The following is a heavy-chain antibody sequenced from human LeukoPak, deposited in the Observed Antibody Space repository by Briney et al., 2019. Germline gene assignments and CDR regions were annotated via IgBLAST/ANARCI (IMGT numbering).Heavy chain of an antibody. D-gene: IGHD5-24*01. J-gene: IGHJ4*02. CDR1: GFTFSSYE. V-gene: IGHV3-48*03. CDR3: ARGEDGYNSDY. Sequence: GGSLRLSCAASGFTFSSYEMNWVRQAPGKGLEWVSYISSSGNTIYYADSVKGRFTISRDNAKTSLYLQMNSLRAEDTAVYYCARGEDGYNSDYWGQGTLVTVSS. CDR2: ISSSGNTI.